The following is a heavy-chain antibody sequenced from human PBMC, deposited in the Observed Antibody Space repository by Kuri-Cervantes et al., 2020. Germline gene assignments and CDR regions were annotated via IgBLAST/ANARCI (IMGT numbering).Heavy chain of an antibody. V-gene: IGHV1-3*01. J-gene: IGHJ4*02. CDR2: INAGNGNT. CDR3: ARDRKGRVVPAAMGGGDY. Sequence: ASVKVSCKASGYTFTSYDINWVRQATGQRLEWMGWINAGNGNTKYSQKFQGRVTITRDTSASTAYMELSSLRSEDTAVYYCARDRKGRVVPAAMGGGDYWGQGTLVTVSS. D-gene: IGHD2-2*01. CDR1: GYTFTSYD.